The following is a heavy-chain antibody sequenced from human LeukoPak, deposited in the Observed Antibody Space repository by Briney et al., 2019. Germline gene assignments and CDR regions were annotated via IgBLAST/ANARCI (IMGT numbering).Heavy chain of an antibody. Sequence: SETLSLTCAVSGGSISSYYWSWIRQAPGKGLEWIGYIYYSGSTDYNPSLKSRVTISVDTSKNQFFLKLSSVTAADTAVYFCARGRFDWLPGAFDIWGQGTMVIVSS. CDR1: GGSISSYY. J-gene: IGHJ3*02. CDR2: IYYSGST. V-gene: IGHV4-59*01. D-gene: IGHD3-9*01. CDR3: ARGRFDWLPGAFDI.